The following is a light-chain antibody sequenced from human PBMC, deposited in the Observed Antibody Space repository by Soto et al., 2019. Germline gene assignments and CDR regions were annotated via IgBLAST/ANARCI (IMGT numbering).Light chain of an antibody. Sequence: QSMLTQPASLSGSPGQSIAISCTGTSSDVGGYNYVSWYQQHPGKAPKLMIHEVSNRPSGVSDRFSGSKSGNTASLTISGLQADDEADYYCSSHTSYNTRLFGTGTKVTVL. J-gene: IGLJ1*01. CDR2: EVS. CDR3: SSHTSYNTRL. CDR1: SSDVGGYNY. V-gene: IGLV2-14*01.